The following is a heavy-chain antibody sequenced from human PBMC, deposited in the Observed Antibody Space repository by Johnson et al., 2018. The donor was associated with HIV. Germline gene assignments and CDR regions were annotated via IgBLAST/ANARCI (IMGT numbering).Heavy chain of an antibody. CDR2: INWNGGST. V-gene: IGHV3-20*04. J-gene: IGHJ3*02. CDR3: ARDLGIAVAGLIGYDAVDI. D-gene: IGHD6-19*01. CDR1: GFTFDDYG. Sequence: VQLVESGGGVVRPGGSLRLSCAASGFTFDDYGMSWVRQAPGKGLEWVSCINWNGGSTNYADSVKGRFSISRDNAKNSLYLQMNSLRAEDTALYYCARDLGIAVAGLIGYDAVDIWCQGTMVTVSS.